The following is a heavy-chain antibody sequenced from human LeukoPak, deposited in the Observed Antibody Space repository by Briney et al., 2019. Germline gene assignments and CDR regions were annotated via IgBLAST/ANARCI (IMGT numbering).Heavy chain of an antibody. CDR3: AKDNRRHYTSGPNPDSLH. Sequence: PGGSLRLSCAASGFTFSSYAMSWVRQAPGKGLEWISAINHRGSSTYYTDSVKGRFTISRDNGKNTLYLQMNSLRVEDTAFYYCAKDNRRHYTSGPNPDSLHWGQGALVTVSS. D-gene: IGHD6-19*01. CDR1: GFTFSSYA. CDR2: INHRGSST. J-gene: IGHJ4*02. V-gene: IGHV3-23*01.